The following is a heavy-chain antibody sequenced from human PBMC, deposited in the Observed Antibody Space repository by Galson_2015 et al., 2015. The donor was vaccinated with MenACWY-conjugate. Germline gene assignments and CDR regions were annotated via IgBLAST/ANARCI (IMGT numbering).Heavy chain of an antibody. V-gene: IGHV3-7*03. D-gene: IGHD5-18*01. Sequence: SLRLSCAASGFTFSDYWMTWVRQAPGKGLEWVANIKQDGSERNYVDSVKGRFTISRDNAKNSLYLQMNSLRAEDTAVYYCAGEVETTMVYTAFDMWGQGTTVNVSS. J-gene: IGHJ3*02. CDR2: IKQDGSER. CDR1: GFTFSDYW. CDR3: AGEVETTMVYTAFDM.